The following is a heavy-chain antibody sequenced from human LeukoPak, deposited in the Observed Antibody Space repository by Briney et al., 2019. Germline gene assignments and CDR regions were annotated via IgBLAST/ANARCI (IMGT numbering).Heavy chain of an antibody. J-gene: IGHJ6*03. D-gene: IGHD3-10*01. Sequence: ASVKVSCKASGYTFTSYDINWVRQDTGQGLEWMGWMNPNSGNTGYAQKFQGRVTMTRNTSISTAYMELSSLRSEDTAVYYCARARGGYYYYYYYMDVWGKGTTVTISS. V-gene: IGHV1-8*01. CDR1: GYTFTSYD. CDR3: ARARGGYYYYYYYMDV. CDR2: MNPNSGNT.